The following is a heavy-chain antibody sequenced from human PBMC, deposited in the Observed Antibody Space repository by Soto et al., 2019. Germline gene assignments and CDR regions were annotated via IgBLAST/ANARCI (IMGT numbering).Heavy chain of an antibody. V-gene: IGHV3-21*01. CDR1: GFTFTRYS. J-gene: IGHJ4*02. Sequence: RLSCAASGFTFTRYSMNWVRQAPGKGLEWVSSISSTTNYIYYADSMKGRFTVSRDNAKNSVYLDMNSLSAEDTAVYYCARESEDLTSNFDYWGQGTLVTVYS. CDR2: ISSTTNYI. CDR3: ARESEDLTSNFDY.